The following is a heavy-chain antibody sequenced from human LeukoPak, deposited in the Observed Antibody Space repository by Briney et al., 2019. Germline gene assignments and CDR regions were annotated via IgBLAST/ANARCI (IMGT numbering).Heavy chain of an antibody. CDR2: ISGSGGST. D-gene: IGHD3-22*01. CDR3: AKVNYYDSSGYY. J-gene: IGHJ4*02. Sequence: GGSLRLSCAASGFTFSSYSMNWVRQAPGKGLEWVSAISGSGGSTYYADSVKGRFTISRDNSKNTLYLQMNSLRAEDTAVYYCAKVNYYDSSGYYWGQGTLVTVSS. V-gene: IGHV3-23*01. CDR1: GFTFSSYS.